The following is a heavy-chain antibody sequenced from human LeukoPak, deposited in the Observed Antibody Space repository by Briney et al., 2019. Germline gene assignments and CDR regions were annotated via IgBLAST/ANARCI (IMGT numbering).Heavy chain of an antibody. J-gene: IGHJ6*03. Sequence: PGGSLRLSCAASGFTVSSNYMTWVRQAPGKGLEWVSVIYKNAITYYADTVKGRFTISRDNSKNMLYLQMNSLRADDTAVYYCARSLLVRGVPDYMDVWGKGTTVTISS. D-gene: IGHD3-10*01. CDR3: ARSLLVRGVPDYMDV. CDR2: IYKNAIT. V-gene: IGHV3-53*01. CDR1: GFTVSSNY.